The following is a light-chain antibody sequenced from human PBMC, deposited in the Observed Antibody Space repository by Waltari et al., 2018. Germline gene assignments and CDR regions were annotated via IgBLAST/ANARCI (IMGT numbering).Light chain of an antibody. Sequence: SYVLNQPPSVSVAPGKTARISCGGTSLGTKTVHWYQQKPGQAPVLVIHYDSGRPSGRPERFSGSTSGNTATLTIKWVEAGDEAEYFCQVWDFTQGVFGGGTKLTVL. CDR2: YDS. V-gene: IGLV3-21*04. CDR1: SLGTKT. J-gene: IGLJ3*02. CDR3: QVWDFTQGV.